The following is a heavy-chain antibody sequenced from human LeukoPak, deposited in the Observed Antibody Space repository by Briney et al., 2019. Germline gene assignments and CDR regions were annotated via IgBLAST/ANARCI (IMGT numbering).Heavy chain of an antibody. J-gene: IGHJ4*02. CDR2: FDPEDGET. Sequence: GASVKVSCKVSGYTLTELSMHWVRQAPGKGLEWMGGFDPEDGETIYAQKFQGRVTMTEDTSTDTAYMELRSLRSDDTAVYFCAREADNTMVRGASFDQWGQGTLVTVSS. CDR3: AREADNTMVRGASFDQ. D-gene: IGHD3-10*01. CDR1: GYTLTELS. V-gene: IGHV1-24*01.